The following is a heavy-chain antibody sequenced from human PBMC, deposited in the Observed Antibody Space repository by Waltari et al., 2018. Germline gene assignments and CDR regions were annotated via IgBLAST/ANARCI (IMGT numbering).Heavy chain of an antibody. Sequence: EVQLVESGGGLVQPGGCLRLPCAASGFPFLSTWMSWVRPAPGKGLEWVANINQDGSGKYYGDSVKGRFTISRDNAKNSLYLEMNSLRAEDTAVYHCARVDSYNSGFFDDWGQGTLVTVSS. CDR3: ARVDSYNSGFFDD. CDR2: INQDGSGK. CDR1: GFPFLSTW. D-gene: IGHD6-19*01. V-gene: IGHV3-7*01. J-gene: IGHJ4*02.